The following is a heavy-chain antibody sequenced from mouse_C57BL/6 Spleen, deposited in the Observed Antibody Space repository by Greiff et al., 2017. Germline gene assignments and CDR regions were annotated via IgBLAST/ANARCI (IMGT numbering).Heavy chain of an antibody. D-gene: IGHD3-3*01. V-gene: IGHV1-50*01. J-gene: IGHJ2*01. CDR2: IDPSDSYT. CDR3: ARYRDWTRYLDY. CDR1: GHTFTSYW. Sequence: QVQLQQPGAELVKPGASVKLSCKASGHTFTSYWMQWVKQRPGQGLEWIGEIDPSDSYTNYNQKFKGKATLTVDTSSSTAYMQLSSLTSEDSAVDYCARYRDWTRYLDYWGQGTTLTVSS.